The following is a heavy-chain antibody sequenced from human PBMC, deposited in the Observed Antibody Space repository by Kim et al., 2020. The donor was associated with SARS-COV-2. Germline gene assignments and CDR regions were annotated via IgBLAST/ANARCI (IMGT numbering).Heavy chain of an antibody. J-gene: IGHJ6*03. CDR3: ARDSPSIAARSDYYYMDV. CDR2: IIPIFGTA. Sequence: SVKVSCKASGGTFSSYAISWVRQAPGQGLEWMGGIIPIFGTANYAQKFQGRVTITADESTSTAYMELSSLRSEDTAVYYCARDSPSIAARSDYYYMDVWGKGTTVTVSS. D-gene: IGHD6-6*01. CDR1: GGTFSSYA. V-gene: IGHV1-69*13.